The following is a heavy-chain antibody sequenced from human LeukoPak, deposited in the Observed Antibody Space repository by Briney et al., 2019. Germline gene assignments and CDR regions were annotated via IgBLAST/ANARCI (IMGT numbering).Heavy chain of an antibody. CDR1: GFTFSSYA. CDR2: ISYDGSNK. V-gene: IGHV3-30*04. CDR3: AKEKIAVASYYGMDV. J-gene: IGHJ6*04. Sequence: GRSLRLSCAASGFTFSSYAMHWVRQAPGKGLEWVAVISYDGSNKYYADSVKGRFTISRDNSKNTLYLQMNSLRAEDTAVYYCAKEKIAVASYYGMDVWGKGTTVTVSS. D-gene: IGHD6-19*01.